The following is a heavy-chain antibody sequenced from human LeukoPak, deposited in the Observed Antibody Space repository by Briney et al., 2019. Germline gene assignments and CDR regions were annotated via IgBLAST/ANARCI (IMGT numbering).Heavy chain of an antibody. CDR3: ARTRSLMITFGGVIGIDLFDY. V-gene: IGHV4-31*03. CDR1: GGSISSGGYY. CDR2: IYYSGST. Sequence: SQTLSLTCTVSGGSISSGGYYWSWIRQHPGKGLEWIGYIYYSGSTYYNPSLKSRVTISVDTSKRHFSLKLSSVTAADTAVYYCARTRSLMITFGGVIGIDLFDYWGQGALVTVSS. J-gene: IGHJ4*02. D-gene: IGHD3-16*02.